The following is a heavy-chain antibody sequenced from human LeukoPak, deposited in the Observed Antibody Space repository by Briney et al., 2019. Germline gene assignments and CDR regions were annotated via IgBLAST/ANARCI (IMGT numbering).Heavy chain of an antibody. CDR2: IYTSGST. D-gene: IGHD3-3*01. J-gene: IGHJ4*02. V-gene: IGHV4-61*09. CDR1: GGSSSSGNYY. Sequence: SETLSLTCTVSGGSSSSGNYYWSWIRQPPAKGLEWIGHIYTSGSTNYNPSLKSRVTISVDTSKNQFSLKLSSVTAADTAVCYCAREGYDSLWGQGTLVTVSS. CDR3: AREGYDSL.